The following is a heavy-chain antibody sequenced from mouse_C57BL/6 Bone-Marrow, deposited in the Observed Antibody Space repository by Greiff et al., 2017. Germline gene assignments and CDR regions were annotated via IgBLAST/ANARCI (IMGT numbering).Heavy chain of an antibody. D-gene: IGHD1-1*01. CDR3: AIITRIVDYETDD. Sequence: QVQLKQPGAELVKPGASVKLSCKASGYTFTSYSMHWVKQRPGQGLEWIGRINPAGSDTNYNEKFKGKDTLTVDKASSTAYMQLSSLTSEDSAVYYWAIITRIVDYETDDWGQGTSVNGSS. CDR1: GYTFTSYS. CDR2: INPAGSDT. J-gene: IGHJ4*01. V-gene: IGHV1-74*01.